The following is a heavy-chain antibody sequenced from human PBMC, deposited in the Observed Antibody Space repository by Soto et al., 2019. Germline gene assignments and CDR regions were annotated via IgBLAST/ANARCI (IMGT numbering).Heavy chain of an antibody. V-gene: IGHV3-30*18. J-gene: IGHJ4*02. Sequence: GGSLRLSCAASGFTFSSYGMHWVRQAPGKGLEWVAVISYDGSNKYYADSVKGRFTISRDNSKNTLYLQMNSLRAEDTAVYYCAKEWVAARRFFDYWGQGTLVTVSS. D-gene: IGHD6-6*01. CDR2: ISYDGSNK. CDR1: GFTFSSYG. CDR3: AKEWVAARRFFDY.